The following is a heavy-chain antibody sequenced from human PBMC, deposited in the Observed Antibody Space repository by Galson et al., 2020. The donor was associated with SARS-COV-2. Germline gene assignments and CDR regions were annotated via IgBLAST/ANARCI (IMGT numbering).Heavy chain of an antibody. CDR3: ARRADSSSWFGFDY. CDR2: ISHSGST. V-gene: IGHV4-34*01. D-gene: IGHD6-13*01. Sequence: SETLSLTCAVYVGSFSDYYWTWIRQPPGKGLEWIGEISHSGSTNYNPSLKSRVTISVDTSKNQFSLRLTSVTAADTAVYYCARRADSSSWFGFDYWGQGTLFTVSS. CDR1: VGSFSDYY. J-gene: IGHJ4*02.